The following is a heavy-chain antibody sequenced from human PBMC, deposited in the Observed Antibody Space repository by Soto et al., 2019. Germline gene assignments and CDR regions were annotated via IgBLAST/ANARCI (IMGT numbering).Heavy chain of an antibody. J-gene: IGHJ6*03. D-gene: IGHD3-3*01. CDR1: AFTFSGSA. CDR2: IRSKGNNYAT. V-gene: IGHV3-73*01. Sequence: EVQLVESGGGLVQPGGSLKLSCAASAFTFSGSAMHWVRQASGKGLEWVGRIRSKGNNYATAYGASLKGRFTISRDDSKNTAYLQMNSLNTEDTAVYYCSRQASDFWSGKPQYYMDVWGKGTTVTVSS. CDR3: SRQASDFWSGKPQYYMDV.